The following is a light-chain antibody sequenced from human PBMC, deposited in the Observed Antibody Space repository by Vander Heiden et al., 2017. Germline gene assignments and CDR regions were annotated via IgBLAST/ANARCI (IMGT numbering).Light chain of an antibody. V-gene: IGKV1-33*01. CDR2: DTF. Sequence: DIQMTHSPSSLSASVGDRVTITCQASQDITKYLNWYQQKSGKAPKLLIYDTFNLETGVPSRFSGSGSGTDFSFTISSLQPEDTATYYCQQYKALLTFGQGTKLEIK. CDR3: QQYKALLT. CDR1: QDITKY. J-gene: IGKJ2*01.